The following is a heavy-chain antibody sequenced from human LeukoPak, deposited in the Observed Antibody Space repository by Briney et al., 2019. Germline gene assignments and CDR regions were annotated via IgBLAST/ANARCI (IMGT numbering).Heavy chain of an antibody. D-gene: IGHD4-11*01. Sequence: SETLSLTCTVSGGSISSSSYYWGWIRQPPGKGLEWIGSIYYSGSTYYNPSLKSRVTISADTSKNQFSLKLSSVTAADTAVYYCASYSNFDYWGQGTLVTVSS. CDR1: GGSISSSSYY. V-gene: IGHV4-39*01. CDR2: IYYSGST. J-gene: IGHJ4*02. CDR3: ASYSNFDY.